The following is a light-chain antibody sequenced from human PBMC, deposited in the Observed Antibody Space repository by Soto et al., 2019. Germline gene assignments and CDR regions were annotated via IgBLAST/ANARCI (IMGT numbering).Light chain of an antibody. CDR2: TNN. Sequence: QLVLTQPPSASGTPGQRVTISCSGSSSNIGSNYVYWYQQLPGTAPKLLIYTNNQRPSGVPDRFSGSKSGTSASLAISGLRSGDEAAYYCATWDDSLSGVVFGGGTKLTVL. CDR3: ATWDDSLSGVV. J-gene: IGLJ2*01. V-gene: IGLV1-47*02. CDR1: SSNIGSNY.